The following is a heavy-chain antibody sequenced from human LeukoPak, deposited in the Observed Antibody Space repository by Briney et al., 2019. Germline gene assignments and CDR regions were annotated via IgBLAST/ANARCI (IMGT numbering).Heavy chain of an antibody. CDR3: ARDFTMPASPDAFDV. CDR1: GVSISSDGYH. V-gene: IGHV4-31*03. D-gene: IGHD3-3*01. Sequence: SETLSLTCTVSGVSISSDGYHWTWIRQHPGKGLEWIGYIHYTGTTYYNPSLKSRVTISVDTSKNLFSLKLNSVTAADTAVYYCARDFTMPASPDAFDVWGQGTLVTVSS. J-gene: IGHJ3*01. CDR2: IHYTGTT.